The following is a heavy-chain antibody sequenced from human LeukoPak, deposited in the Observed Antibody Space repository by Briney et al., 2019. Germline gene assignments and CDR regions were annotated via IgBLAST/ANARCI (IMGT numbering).Heavy chain of an antibody. CDR1: GFTLSTHW. V-gene: IGHV3-7*03. Sequence: GGSLRLSCAASGFTLSTHWMSWVRQAPGKGLEWVANIKQDGREEYYVDSVKGRFTISRDNAKNSLYLQMSNLRAEDTAVYFCARGGGLDVWGQGATVTVSS. D-gene: IGHD3-16*01. CDR2: IKQDGREE. J-gene: IGHJ6*02. CDR3: ARGGGLDV.